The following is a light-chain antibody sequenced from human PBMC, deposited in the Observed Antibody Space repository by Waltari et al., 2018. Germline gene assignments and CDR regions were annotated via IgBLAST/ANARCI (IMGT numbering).Light chain of an antibody. V-gene: IGLV1-44*01. J-gene: IGLJ2*01. CDR1: SSNIGSNP. Sequence: QSVLTQPPSASGTPGQKVTISCSGSSSNIGSNPVNCYQQLPGPAPKPLLYTNSQRPPGVPDRFSGSKSGTSASLAISGLQSEHEADYYCASWDDSLSSVVFGGGTKLTVL. CDR2: TNS. CDR3: ASWDDSLSSVV.